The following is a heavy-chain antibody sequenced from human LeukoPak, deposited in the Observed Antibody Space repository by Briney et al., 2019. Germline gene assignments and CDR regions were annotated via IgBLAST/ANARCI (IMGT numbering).Heavy chain of an antibody. V-gene: IGHV3-23*01. D-gene: IGHD3-22*01. CDR3: ASEYYYDSSGYPLHDAFDI. CDR1: GFTFSSYD. Sequence: GGALRLSCAASGFTFSSYDMTWVRQAPGRGLEWVSSIRPSGDNTYYGDSVKGRFTISRDNSKNTLYLQMNSLRAEDTAVYYCASEYYYDSSGYPLHDAFDIWGQGTMVTVSS. J-gene: IGHJ3*02. CDR2: IRPSGDNT.